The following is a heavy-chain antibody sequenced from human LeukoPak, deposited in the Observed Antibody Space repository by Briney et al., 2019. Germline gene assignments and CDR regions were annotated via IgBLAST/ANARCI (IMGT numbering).Heavy chain of an antibody. Sequence: PSETLSLTCTVSGGSISSYYWSWIRQPAGKGLEWIGRIYTSGSTNYNPSLKSRVTISVDKSKNQFSLKLSSVTAADTAVYYCARGRGPGSAVALYYFDYWGQGTLVTVSS. CDR3: ARGRGPGSAVALYYFDY. V-gene: IGHV4-4*07. CDR1: GGSISSYY. D-gene: IGHD6-19*01. CDR2: IYTSGST. J-gene: IGHJ4*02.